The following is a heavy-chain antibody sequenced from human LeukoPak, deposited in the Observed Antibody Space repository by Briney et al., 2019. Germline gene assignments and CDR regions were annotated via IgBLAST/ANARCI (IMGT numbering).Heavy chain of an antibody. Sequence: GGSLRLSCVASGFPFKGYWMTWARQSPGKGLDWVANIKPDGSETNYLDSVKGRFTISRDNARDSQFLEMNNLRVDDTAVYYCARDGGELWPLDEWGQGILVTVSS. CDR2: IKPDGSET. D-gene: IGHD3-10*01. J-gene: IGHJ4*02. CDR3: ARDGGELWPLDE. CDR1: GFPFKGYW. V-gene: IGHV3-7*01.